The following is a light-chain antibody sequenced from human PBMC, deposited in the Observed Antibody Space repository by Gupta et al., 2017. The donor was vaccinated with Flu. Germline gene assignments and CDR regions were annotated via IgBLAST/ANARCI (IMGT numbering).Light chain of an antibody. J-gene: IGLJ1*01. CDR1: RSNIGGGYE. CDR2: TNS. CDR3: QSYDSSLSTYV. Sequence: VTSACTGSRSNIGGGYEVHWDQQLPGAAPNLLIYTNSNRPSGVPDRFSGSKSGTSASLAITGLQAEDEADYYCQSYDSSLSTYVFGTGTKVSVL. V-gene: IGLV1-40*01.